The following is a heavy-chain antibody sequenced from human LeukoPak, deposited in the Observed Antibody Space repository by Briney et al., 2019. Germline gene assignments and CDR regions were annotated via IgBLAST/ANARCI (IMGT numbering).Heavy chain of an antibody. Sequence: GASVKVSCKASGYTFTSYGISWVRQAPGQGLEWMGWISAYNGNTNYAQKLQGRVTMTTDKSTSTAYMELSSLRSEDTAVYYCARARKNYYGSGSYYNPSNYYYYMDVWGKGTTVTVSS. V-gene: IGHV1-18*01. J-gene: IGHJ6*03. CDR2: ISAYNGNT. CDR3: ARARKNYYGSGSYYNPSNYYYYMDV. D-gene: IGHD3-10*01. CDR1: GYTFTSYG.